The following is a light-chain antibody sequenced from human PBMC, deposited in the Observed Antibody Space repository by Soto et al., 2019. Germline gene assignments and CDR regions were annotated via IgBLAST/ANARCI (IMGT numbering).Light chain of an antibody. V-gene: IGLV2-14*01. J-gene: IGLJ1*01. CDR2: HVK. CDR1: SSDVGGYNY. Sequence: SVLTQPASVSGSPGQSITIACTCSSSDVGGYNYVSWYQQHPGKAPKLMIYHVKNRPSGTSDRFSGSKSGNTATLTPSGLQAEDEAAYYCSSHTGSSTFGFGTGTKVTVL. CDR3: SSHTGSSTFG.